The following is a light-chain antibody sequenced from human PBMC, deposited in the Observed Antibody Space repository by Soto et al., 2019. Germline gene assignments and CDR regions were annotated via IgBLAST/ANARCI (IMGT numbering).Light chain of an antibody. V-gene: IGKV1-6*01. Sequence: AIQMTQSPSSLSASVGDRVTITRRASQGIRNDLGWYQQKPGKAPKLLIFAASSLQSGVPSRFSGSGSGTDFTLTISSLQPEDFATYYCLQDYNYPYTFGQGTKLEIK. CDR1: QGIRND. CDR2: AAS. J-gene: IGKJ2*01. CDR3: LQDYNYPYT.